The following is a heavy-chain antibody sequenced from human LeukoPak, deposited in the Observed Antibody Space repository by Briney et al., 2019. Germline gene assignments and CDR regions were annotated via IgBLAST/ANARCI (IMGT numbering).Heavy chain of an antibody. Sequence: GGSLRLSCAASGFTFSTYSMNWVRRTPGKGLEWVSSITSSSTYMFYADSVRGRFTISRDNAENSLYLQMNSLRDEDTAVYYCARDPYSGGYGAYYYYYMDVWGKGTTVTVSS. CDR3: ARDPYSGGYGAYYYYYMDV. J-gene: IGHJ6*03. D-gene: IGHD6-19*01. V-gene: IGHV3-21*01. CDR1: GFTFSTYS. CDR2: ITSSSTYM.